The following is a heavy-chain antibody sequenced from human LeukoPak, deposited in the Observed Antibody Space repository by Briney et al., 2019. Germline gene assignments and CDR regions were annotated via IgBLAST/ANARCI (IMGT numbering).Heavy chain of an antibody. Sequence: VSVKVSCKASGYTFTGYYMHWVRQAPGQGLEWMGIINPSGGSTSYAQKFQGRVTMTRDTSTSTVYMELRSLRSDDTAVYYCARANYYDTSGTLDYWGQGTLVTVSS. V-gene: IGHV1-46*01. CDR3: ARANYYDTSGTLDY. J-gene: IGHJ4*02. CDR1: GYTFTGYY. D-gene: IGHD3-9*01. CDR2: INPSGGST.